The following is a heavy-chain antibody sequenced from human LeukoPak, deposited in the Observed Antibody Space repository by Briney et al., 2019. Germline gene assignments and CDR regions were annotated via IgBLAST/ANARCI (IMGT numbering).Heavy chain of an antibody. Sequence: SETLSLTCAVYGGSFSGYYWSWIRQPPGKGLEWIGEMNHSGSTNYNPSLKSRVTISVDTSKNQFSLKLSSVTAADTAVYYCARGYYDSSGYIPSRYFDYWGQGTLVTVSS. CDR1: GGSFSGYY. CDR2: MNHSGST. V-gene: IGHV4-34*01. CDR3: ARGYYDSSGYIPSRYFDY. J-gene: IGHJ4*02. D-gene: IGHD3-22*01.